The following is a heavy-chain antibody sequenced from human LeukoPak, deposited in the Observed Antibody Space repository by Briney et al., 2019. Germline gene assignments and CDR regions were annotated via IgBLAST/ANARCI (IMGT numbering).Heavy chain of an antibody. Sequence: SVKVSCKASGGTFSSYAISRVRQAPGQGLEWMGGIIPIFGTANYAQKFQGRVTITADESTSTAYMELSSLRSEDTAVYYCARRGCSSTSCYMSDYYYYYMDVWGKGTTVTVSS. J-gene: IGHJ6*03. CDR3: ARRGCSSTSCYMSDYYYYYMDV. V-gene: IGHV1-69*13. CDR1: GGTFSSYA. CDR2: IIPIFGTA. D-gene: IGHD2-2*02.